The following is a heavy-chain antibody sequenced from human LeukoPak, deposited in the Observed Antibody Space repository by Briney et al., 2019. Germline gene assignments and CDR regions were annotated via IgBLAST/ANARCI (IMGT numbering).Heavy chain of an antibody. D-gene: IGHD2-2*01. CDR2: INPNSGGT. CDR1: GYTFTGYY. J-gene: IGHJ5*02. V-gene: IGHV1-2*02. Sequence: ASVKVSCKASGYTFTGYYMDWVRQAPGQGLEWMGWINPNSGGTNYAQKFQGRVTMTRNTSISTAYMELSRLRSDDTAVYYCARDIVVVPAANWFDPWGQGTLVTVSS. CDR3: ARDIVVVPAANWFDP.